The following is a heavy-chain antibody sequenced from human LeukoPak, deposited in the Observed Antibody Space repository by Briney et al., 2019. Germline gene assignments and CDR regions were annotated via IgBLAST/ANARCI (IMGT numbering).Heavy chain of an antibody. J-gene: IGHJ6*02. D-gene: IGHD2-15*01. CDR1: GFTFSSYA. Sequence: GGSLRLSCAASGFTFSSYAMSWVRQAPGKGLEWVSAISGSGGSTYYADSVKGRFTIARDNSKNTLYLQMNSLRAEDTAVYYCAAGECSGGSCYKDGMDVWGQGTTVTVSS. CDR3: AAGECSGGSCYKDGMDV. V-gene: IGHV3-23*01. CDR2: ISGSGGST.